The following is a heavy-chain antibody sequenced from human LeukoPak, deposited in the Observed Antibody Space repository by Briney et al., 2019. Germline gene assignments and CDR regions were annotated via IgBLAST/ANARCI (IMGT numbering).Heavy chain of an antibody. V-gene: IGHV3-33*01. Sequence: PGGSLRLSCAASGFTFSSYGMHWVRQAPGKGLEWVAVIWYDGSNKYYADSVKGRFTISRDNSKNTLYLQMNSLRAEDTAVYYCARGGATRGRFENWGQGTLVTVSS. CDR1: GFTFSSYG. CDR3: ARGGATRGRFEN. J-gene: IGHJ4*02. CDR2: IWYDGSNK. D-gene: IGHD1-26*01.